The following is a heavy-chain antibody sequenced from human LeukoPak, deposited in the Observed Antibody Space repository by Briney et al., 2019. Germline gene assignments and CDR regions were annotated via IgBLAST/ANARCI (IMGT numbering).Heavy chain of an antibody. V-gene: IGHV4-59*01. J-gene: IGHJ4*02. CDR3: ARDHGGYYFDY. CDR2: IYYSGST. Sequence: SETLSLTCTVSGGSIASYYWSWSRQPPGKRLEWIGHIYYSGSTNYNPSLKSRVSISVDTSKNQFSLRLNSVTAADTAVYYCARDHGGYYFDYWGQGTLVTVSS. D-gene: IGHD3-16*01. CDR1: GGSIASYY.